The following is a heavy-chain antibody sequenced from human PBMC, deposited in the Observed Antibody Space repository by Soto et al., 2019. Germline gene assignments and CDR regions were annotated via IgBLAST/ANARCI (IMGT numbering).Heavy chain of an antibody. Sequence: QITLKESGPTLVKPTQTLTLTCTYSGFSLTTSGVAVGWIRQPPGKALEWLALIYWDDDKRYSPSLKSRLIITKDISKNPVVHTMTTMDPVDTATYYCAHRDYRIGFFDYWGQGVLVTVSS. CDR1: GFSLTTSGVA. V-gene: IGHV2-5*02. D-gene: IGHD3-16*02. CDR2: IYWDDDK. CDR3: AHRDYRIGFFDY. J-gene: IGHJ4*02.